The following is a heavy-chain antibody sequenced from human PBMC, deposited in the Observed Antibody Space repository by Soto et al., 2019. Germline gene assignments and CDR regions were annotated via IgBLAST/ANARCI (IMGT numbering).Heavy chain of an antibody. Sequence: SSETLSLTCDVSGGSITIGTDYRAWIRQPPGKGLEWIGSIHYTGSTYYNPSLKSRVTISVDTSKNQFSLKLTSVSAADTAVYYCARRECSGGTCSFDPWGQGTLVTVSS. CDR3: ARRECSGGTCSFDP. D-gene: IGHD2-15*01. J-gene: IGHJ5*02. CDR1: GGSITIGTDY. CDR2: IHYTGST. V-gene: IGHV4-39*01.